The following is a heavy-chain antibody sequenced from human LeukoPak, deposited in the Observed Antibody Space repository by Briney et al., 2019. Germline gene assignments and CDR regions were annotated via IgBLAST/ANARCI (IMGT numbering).Heavy chain of an antibody. V-gene: IGHV4-4*08. CDR1: GTSISNDY. CDR3: AKVLGTREDV. Sequence: SETLSLTCTVSGTSISNDYWSWIRQPAGKGLEWIGHIYTSGSTNYNPSLKSRVTISVDTSKNQFSLKLRSVTAADTAVYCCAKVLGTREDVWGKGITVTVSS. CDR2: IYTSGST. D-gene: IGHD7-27*01. J-gene: IGHJ6*04.